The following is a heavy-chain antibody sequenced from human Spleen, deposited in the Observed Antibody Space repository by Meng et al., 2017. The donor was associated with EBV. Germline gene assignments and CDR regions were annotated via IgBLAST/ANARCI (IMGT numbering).Heavy chain of an antibody. CDR1: GYTFTSFE. Sequence: QEQLVESGAEVKKPGASVKVSCNTSGYTFTSFEINWVRQDTGQGLEWMGWLRPKRGNTGSAQKFQGRVTLTRNTSISTAYMELTNLRSEDTAIYYCARGKCSTTSCPIDHWGQGTLVTVSS. CDR3: ARGKCSTTSCPIDH. CDR2: LRPKRGNT. D-gene: IGHD2-2*01. J-gene: IGHJ4*02. V-gene: IGHV1-8*01.